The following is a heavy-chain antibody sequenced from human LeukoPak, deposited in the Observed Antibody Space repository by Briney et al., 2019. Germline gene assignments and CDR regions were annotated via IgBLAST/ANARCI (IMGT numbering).Heavy chain of an antibody. Sequence: GGSLRLSCAASGFTFSSYAMSWVRQAPGKGLEWVSAISGSGGSTYYADSVKGRFTISRDNSKNTLYLQMNSLRAGDTAVYYCAKDRAEYFFRSDYWGQGTLVTVSP. D-gene: IGHD3-3*01. J-gene: IGHJ4*02. CDR2: ISGSGGST. CDR3: AKDRAEYFFRSDY. CDR1: GFTFSSYA. V-gene: IGHV3-23*01.